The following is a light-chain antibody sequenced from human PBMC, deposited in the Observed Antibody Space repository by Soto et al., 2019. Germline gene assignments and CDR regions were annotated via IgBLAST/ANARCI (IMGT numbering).Light chain of an antibody. Sequence: DIQMTQSPSSVSASVGDRVTITCRASQGNSNWLTWYQQKPGKAPNLLIYAASSLEIGVPSRFSGSGYGTDFTLTINSLQPEDFAIYYCQQVNSFPHTFGGGTKVEIK. J-gene: IGKJ4*01. V-gene: IGKV1D-12*01. CDR1: QGNSNW. CDR3: QQVNSFPHT. CDR2: AAS.